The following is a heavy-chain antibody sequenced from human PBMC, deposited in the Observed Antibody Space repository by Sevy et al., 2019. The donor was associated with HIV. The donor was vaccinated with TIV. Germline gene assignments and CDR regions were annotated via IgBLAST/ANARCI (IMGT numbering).Heavy chain of an antibody. CDR2: ISWNSGSI. D-gene: IGHD3-22*01. CDR1: GFTFDDYA. V-gene: IGHV3-9*01. Sequence: GGSLRLSCAASGFTFDDYAMHWVRQAPGKGLEWVSGISWNSGSIGYADSVKGRFTISRDNAKNSLYLQMNSLRAEDTALYYCAKGMIVVVISGLRTNAFDIRGQGTMVTVSS. J-gene: IGHJ3*02. CDR3: AKGMIVVVISGLRTNAFDI.